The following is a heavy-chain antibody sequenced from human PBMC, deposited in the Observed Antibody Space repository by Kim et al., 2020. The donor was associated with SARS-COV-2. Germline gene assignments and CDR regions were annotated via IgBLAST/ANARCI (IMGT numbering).Heavy chain of an antibody. Sequence: GGSLRLSCAASGFTVSSNYMTWVRQAPGKGLEWVSVIDSGGTISYADSVKGRFTVSRDSSKNTLYLQMNSLRAEDTAVYYCAKGGQRLYNYYGMYVWGQG. CDR2: IDSGGTI. D-gene: IGHD3-16*01. J-gene: IGHJ6*02. CDR3: AKGGQRLYNYYGMYV. V-gene: IGHV3-53*01. CDR1: GFTVSSNY.